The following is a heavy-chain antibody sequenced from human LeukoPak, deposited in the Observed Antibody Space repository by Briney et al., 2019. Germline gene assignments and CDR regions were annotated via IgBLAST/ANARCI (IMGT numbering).Heavy chain of an antibody. Sequence: ASVKVSCKASGYTFTGYYMHWVRQAPGQGLEWMGWINPNSGGTNYAQKFQGRVTMTRDTSISTAYMELSRLRSDDTAVYYCARVYGSGSYGENWFDPWGQGTLVTVSS. CDR3: ARVYGSGSYGENWFDP. D-gene: IGHD3-10*01. CDR2: INPNSGGT. J-gene: IGHJ5*02. CDR1: GYTFTGYY. V-gene: IGHV1-2*02.